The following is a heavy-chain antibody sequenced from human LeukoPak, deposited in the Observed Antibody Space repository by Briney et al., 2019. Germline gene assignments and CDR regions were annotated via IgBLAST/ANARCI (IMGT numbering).Heavy chain of an antibody. J-gene: IGHJ4*02. Sequence: ASVKDSCEASGYTFTGYYMHWVRQAPGQGLEWMGGINPNSGGTNYAQKFQGRVTITRDTSISTAYMELSRLRSDDTAVYYCARDLARIAAAGRDYWGQGTLVTVSP. CDR1: GYTFTGYY. CDR3: ARDLARIAAAGRDY. V-gene: IGHV1-2*02. D-gene: IGHD6-13*01. CDR2: INPNSGGT.